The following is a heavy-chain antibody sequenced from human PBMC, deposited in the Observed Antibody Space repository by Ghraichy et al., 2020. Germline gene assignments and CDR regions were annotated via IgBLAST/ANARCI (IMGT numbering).Heavy chain of an antibody. Sequence: GESLNISCAASGFTFRSYSMTWVRQAPGKGLEWVSSISGSDGSTYYADSVKGRFTISRDNSKNTLYVQMNSLRPEDTAVYYCAKGSRGTYDYWGQGTLVTVSS. D-gene: IGHD6-13*01. J-gene: IGHJ4*02. V-gene: IGHV3-23*01. CDR1: GFTFRSYS. CDR2: ISGSDGST. CDR3: AKGSRGTYDY.